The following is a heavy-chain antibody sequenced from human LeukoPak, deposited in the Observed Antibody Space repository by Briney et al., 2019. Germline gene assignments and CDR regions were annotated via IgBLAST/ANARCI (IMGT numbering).Heavy chain of an antibody. J-gene: IGHJ3*02. CDR1: GGSFSGYY. CDR2: INHSGST. D-gene: IGHD2-2*01. Sequence: PSETLSLTCAVYGGSFSGYYWSWIRQPPGKGLEWIGEINHSGSTDYNPSLKSRVTISVDTSKNQFSLKLSSVTAADTAVYYCARGRKVPAAIRRLDAFDIWGQGTMVTVSS. V-gene: IGHV4-34*01. CDR3: ARGRKVPAAIRRLDAFDI.